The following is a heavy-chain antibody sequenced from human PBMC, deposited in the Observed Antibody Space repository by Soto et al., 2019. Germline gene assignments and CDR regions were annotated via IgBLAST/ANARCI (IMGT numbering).Heavy chain of an antibody. V-gene: IGHV4-39*07. D-gene: IGHD3-22*01. Sequence: SETLSLTCTVSGDSISSSNYFWGWIRQPPGKGLEWIGTIFYGGSTYYNPSLKSRVTISVDTSKNQFSLKLTSVTAEDTAVYYCAKEYDSSGYYPDYWGQGTLVTVSS. CDR2: IFYGGST. CDR3: AKEYDSSGYYPDY. J-gene: IGHJ4*02. CDR1: GDSISSSNYF.